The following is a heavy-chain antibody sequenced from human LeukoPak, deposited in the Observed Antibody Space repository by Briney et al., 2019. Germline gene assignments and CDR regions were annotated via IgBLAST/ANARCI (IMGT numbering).Heavy chain of an antibody. J-gene: IGHJ4*02. CDR3: ARHECGGSCYPEDY. CDR2: INHSGST. V-gene: IGHV4-34*01. Sequence: SETLSLTCAVYGGSFSGYYWSWIRQPPGKGLEWIGEINHSGSTNCNPSLKSRVTISVDTSKNQFSLKLSSVTAADTAVYYCARHECGGSCYPEDYWGQGTLVTVSS. CDR1: GGSFSGYY. D-gene: IGHD2-15*01.